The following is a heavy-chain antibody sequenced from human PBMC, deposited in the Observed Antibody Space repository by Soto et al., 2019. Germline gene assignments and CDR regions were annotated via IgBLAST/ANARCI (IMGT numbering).Heavy chain of an antibody. Sequence: QLQLQESGSGLVKPSQTLSLTCAVSGGSISSGGYSWSWIRQPPGKGLERIGEIYHSGSNYYNPSLKSRVTISVDRSNNQFSLKLSSVTAADTAVYYCARADTAMATGFDYWGQGTLVTVSS. CDR1: GGSISSGGYS. D-gene: IGHD5-18*01. J-gene: IGHJ4*02. V-gene: IGHV4-30-2*01. CDR2: IYHSGSN. CDR3: ARADTAMATGFDY.